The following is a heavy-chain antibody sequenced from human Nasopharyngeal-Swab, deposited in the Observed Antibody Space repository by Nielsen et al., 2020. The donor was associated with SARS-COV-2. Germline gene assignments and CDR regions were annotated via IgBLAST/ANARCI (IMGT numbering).Heavy chain of an antibody. CDR3: AKDLGPILKLDLYDY. Sequence: GESLKISCAVSGFTFSHYAMSWVRQAPGKGLEWVSTMSGSGNTYYADSLKGRFTISRDSSKNTVYLQMNSLRAEDTAVYYCAKDLGPILKLDLYDYWGQGTLVTVSS. V-gene: IGHV3-23*01. J-gene: IGHJ4*02. CDR1: GFTFSHYA. CDR2: MSGSGNT. D-gene: IGHD3/OR15-3a*01.